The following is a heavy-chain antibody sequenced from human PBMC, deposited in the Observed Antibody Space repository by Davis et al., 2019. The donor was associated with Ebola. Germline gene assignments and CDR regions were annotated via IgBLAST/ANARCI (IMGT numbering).Heavy chain of an antibody. D-gene: IGHD3-16*02. V-gene: IGHV3-30-3*01. Sequence: GGSLRLSCAASGFTFSNYWMRWVRQAPGKGLEWVAVISYDGSNKYYADSVKGRFTISRDNSKNTLYLQMNSLRAEDTAVYYCARDAFGGVIVISYFDYWGQGTLVTVSS. CDR2: ISYDGSNK. CDR1: GFTFSNYW. J-gene: IGHJ4*02. CDR3: ARDAFGGVIVISYFDY.